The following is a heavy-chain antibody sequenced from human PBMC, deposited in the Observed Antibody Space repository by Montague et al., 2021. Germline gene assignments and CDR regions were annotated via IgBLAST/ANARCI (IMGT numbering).Heavy chain of an antibody. V-gene: IGHV4-34*01. D-gene: IGHD3-3*01. CDR2: IYHSGRT. CDR1: GGSFSANY. J-gene: IGHJ4*02. CDR3: ARGSRPHYDFWTGYSPYFDS. Sequence: SETLSLTCAVYGGSFSANYWSWIRQPLGKGLEWIGEIYHSGRTNYNPSFKSRVSMSVDTSKNQFSLKLSSVTAADTAMYFCARGSRPHYDFWTGYSPYFDSWGQGTLVTVSS.